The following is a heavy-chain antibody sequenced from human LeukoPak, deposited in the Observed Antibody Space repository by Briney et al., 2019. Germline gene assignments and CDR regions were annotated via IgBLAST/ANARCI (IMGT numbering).Heavy chain of an antibody. D-gene: IGHD1-14*01. V-gene: IGHV4-59*05. J-gene: IGHJ3*02. CDR3: ARPRPYAFDI. CDR1: GGSISSYY. Sequence: SETLSLTCTVSGGSISSYYWSWIRQPPGKGLEWIGSIYYSGSTYYNPSLKSRVTISVDTSKNQFSLKLSSVTAADTAVYYCARPRPYAFDIWGRGTMVTVSS. CDR2: IYYSGST.